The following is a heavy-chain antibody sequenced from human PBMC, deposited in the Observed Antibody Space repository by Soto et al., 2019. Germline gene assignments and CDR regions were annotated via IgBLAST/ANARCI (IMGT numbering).Heavy chain of an antibody. J-gene: IGHJ6*02. D-gene: IGHD2-15*01. CDR1: GYIFTTYG. V-gene: IGHV1-18*01. CDR2: ISGSSGHT. Sequence: QVRLVQSGPEVKKPGSSVKVSCKASGYIFTTYGISWVRQAPGQGLERMGWISGSSGHTNSAQKVQGRVTMTTDTSTGTAYMELRSLRSDDTAVYYCARIGPPWGGNYYYYGMDVWGQGTTVTVSS. CDR3: ARIGPPWGGNYYYYGMDV.